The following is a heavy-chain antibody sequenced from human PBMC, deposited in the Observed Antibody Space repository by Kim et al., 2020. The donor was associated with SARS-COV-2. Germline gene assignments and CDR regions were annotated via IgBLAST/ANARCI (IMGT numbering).Heavy chain of an antibody. D-gene: IGHD6-13*01. Sequence: NYNPSLKSRVTISVDTSKNQFSLKLSSVTAADTAVYYCASVSAAAGMSDYWGQGTLVTVSS. J-gene: IGHJ4*02. V-gene: IGHV4-34*01. CDR3: ASVSAAAGMSDY.